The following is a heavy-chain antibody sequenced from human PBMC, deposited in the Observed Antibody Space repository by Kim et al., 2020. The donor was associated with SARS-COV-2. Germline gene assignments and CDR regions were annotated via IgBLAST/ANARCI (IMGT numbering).Heavy chain of an antibody. D-gene: IGHD1-26*01. CDR2: INHSGST. CDR1: GGSFSGYY. V-gene: IGHV4-34*01. Sequence: SETLSLTCAVYGGSFSGYYWSWIRQPPGKGLEWIGEINHSGSTNYNPSLKSRVTISVDTSKNQVSLKLSSVTAADTAVYYCARAAVGATFFDYWGQGTLVTVAS. CDR3: ARAAVGATFFDY. J-gene: IGHJ4*02.